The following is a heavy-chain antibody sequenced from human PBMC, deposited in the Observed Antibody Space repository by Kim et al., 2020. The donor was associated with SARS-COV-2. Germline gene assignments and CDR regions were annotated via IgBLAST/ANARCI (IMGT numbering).Heavy chain of an antibody. V-gene: IGHV1-46*01. D-gene: IGHD6-13*01. J-gene: IGHJ4*02. CDR3: ARDQGGIAAAGPY. Sequence: YAQKFQGRVTMTRDTSTGTVYMELSSLRSEDTAVYYCARDQGGIAAAGPYWGQGTLVTVSS.